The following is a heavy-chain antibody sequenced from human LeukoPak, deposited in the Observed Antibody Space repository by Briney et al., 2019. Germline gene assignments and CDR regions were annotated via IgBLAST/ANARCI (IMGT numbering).Heavy chain of an antibody. CDR2: TSGSI. V-gene: IGHV4-59*11. Sequence: SETLSLTCAVSGASISSHYWSWIRQPPGKGLEWIGYTSGSISDNPSLKSRVAVSVDPSQNLVSLSLTSVTAADTAVYYCARVLAIFGLDTTDFYMDVWGKGTTVIVSS. D-gene: IGHD3/OR15-3a*01. CDR3: ARVLAIFGLDTTDFYMDV. CDR1: GASISSHY. J-gene: IGHJ6*03.